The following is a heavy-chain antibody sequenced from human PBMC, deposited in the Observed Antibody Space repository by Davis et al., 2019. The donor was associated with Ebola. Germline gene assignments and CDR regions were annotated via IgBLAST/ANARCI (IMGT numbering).Heavy chain of an antibody. Sequence: SVKVSCKASGGTFSSYTISWVRQAPGQGLEWMGRIIPILGIANYAQKFQGRVTITADKSTSTAYMELSNLRSEDTAVYYCARGMGVITIFGAKDYYGMDVWGQGTTVTVSS. CDR3: ARGMGVITIFGAKDYYGMDV. D-gene: IGHD3-3*01. CDR2: IIPILGIA. V-gene: IGHV1-69*02. CDR1: GGTFSSYT. J-gene: IGHJ6*02.